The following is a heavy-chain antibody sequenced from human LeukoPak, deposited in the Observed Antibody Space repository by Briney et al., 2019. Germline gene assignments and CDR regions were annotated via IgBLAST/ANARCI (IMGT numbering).Heavy chain of an antibody. J-gene: IGHJ4*02. Sequence: PSETLSLACTVSGGSVSSGSYYWSWIRQPPGKGLEWIGYIYYSGSTNYNPSLESRITISVDTSKNQFSLKLSSVTAADTAVYYCARVASMIRGAPFDYWGQGTLVTVSS. CDR1: GGSVSSGSYY. V-gene: IGHV4-61*01. CDR2: IYYSGST. D-gene: IGHD3-10*01. CDR3: ARVASMIRGAPFDY.